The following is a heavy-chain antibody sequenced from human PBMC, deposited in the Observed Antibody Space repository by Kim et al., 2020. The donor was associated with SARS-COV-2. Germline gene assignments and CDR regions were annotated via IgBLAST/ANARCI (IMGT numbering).Heavy chain of an antibody. CDR1: GFTFDDYA. CDR3: AKDMRVGANYYYYYGMD. J-gene: IGHJ6*01. Sequence: GGSLRLSCAASGFTFDDYAMHWVRQAPGKGLEWVSGISWNSGSIGYADSVKGRFTISRDNAKNSLYLQMNSPRAEDTALYYCAKDMRVGANYYYYYGMD. V-gene: IGHV3-9*01. CDR2: ISWNSGSI. D-gene: IGHD1-26*01.